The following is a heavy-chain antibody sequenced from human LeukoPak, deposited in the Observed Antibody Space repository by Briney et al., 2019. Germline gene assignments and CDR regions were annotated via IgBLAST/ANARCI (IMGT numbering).Heavy chain of an antibody. Sequence: GASVKVSCKASGYTFTSYGISWVRQAPGQGLEWMEWISAYNGNTNYAQKLQGRVTMTTDTSTSTAYMELRSLRSDDTAVYYCARVGYCSSTSCSNWFDPWGQGTLVTVSS. CDR1: GYTFTSYG. V-gene: IGHV1-18*01. D-gene: IGHD2-2*01. CDR2: ISAYNGNT. CDR3: ARVGYCSSTSCSNWFDP. J-gene: IGHJ5*02.